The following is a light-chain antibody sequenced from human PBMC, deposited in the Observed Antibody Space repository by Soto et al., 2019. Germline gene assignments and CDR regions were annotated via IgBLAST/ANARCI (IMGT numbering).Light chain of an antibody. CDR2: AAS. Sequence: AIQPTQSPSSLSASVGDRVTITCRASQGIRSALGWYQQKPGKVPKLLIYAASTLQSGVPSRFSGSGSGTDFTLTISSLQPEDFATYYCLQDYRYPPWTFGQGTKVDIK. J-gene: IGKJ1*01. V-gene: IGKV1-6*01. CDR1: QGIRSA. CDR3: LQDYRYPPWT.